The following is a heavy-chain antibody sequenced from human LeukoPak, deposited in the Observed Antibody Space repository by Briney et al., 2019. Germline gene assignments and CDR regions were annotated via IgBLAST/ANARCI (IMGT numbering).Heavy chain of an antibody. V-gene: IGHV3-21*01. CDR1: GFTFSSYS. CDR3: ARVGGVIGGAFDT. D-gene: IGHD3-16*01. CDR2: ISSSSSYI. Sequence: GGSLRLSCAASGFTFSSYSMNWVRQAPGKGLEWVSSISSSSSYIDYADSVKGRFTISRDNSKNSQYLQINSLGAGDTAVYYCARVGGVIGGAFDTWGKGTMVTVSS. J-gene: IGHJ3*02.